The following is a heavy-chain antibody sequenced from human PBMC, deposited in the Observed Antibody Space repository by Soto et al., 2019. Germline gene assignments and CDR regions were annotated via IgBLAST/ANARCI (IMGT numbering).Heavy chain of an antibody. V-gene: IGHV4-39*01. CDR1: GGSISSSSYY. J-gene: IGHJ6*03. Sequence: SETLSLTCTVSGGSISSSSYYWGWIRQPPGKGLEWIGSIYYSGSTYYNPSLKSRVTISVDTSKNQFSLKLSSVTAADTAVYYCARLKAPFCSGCRYQPQPYYMDVWGKGTTVTVSS. CDR2: IYYSGST. D-gene: IGHD6-19*01. CDR3: ARLKAPFCSGCRYQPQPYYMDV.